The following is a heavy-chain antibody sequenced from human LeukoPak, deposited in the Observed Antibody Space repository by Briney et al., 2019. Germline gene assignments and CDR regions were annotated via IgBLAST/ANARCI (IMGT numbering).Heavy chain of an antibody. V-gene: IGHV1-69*13. CDR1: GGTFSSYV. D-gene: IGHD1-1*01. Sequence: SVKVSCKASGGTFSSYVISWVRQAPGQGLEWMGGIIPIFGTANYAQKFQGRVTITADESTSTAYMELSSLRSEDTAVYYCARLPRRPDYYYYGMDVWGQGTTVTVSS. J-gene: IGHJ6*02. CDR3: ARLPRRPDYYYYGMDV. CDR2: IIPIFGTA.